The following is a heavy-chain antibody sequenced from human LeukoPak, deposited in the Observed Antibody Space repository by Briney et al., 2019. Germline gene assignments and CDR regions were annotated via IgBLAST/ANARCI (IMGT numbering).Heavy chain of an antibody. Sequence: PGGSLRLSCAASGFTFSSYAMSWVRQAPGTGLEWVSAISGSGGSTYYADSVKGRFTISRDNSKNTLYLQMNSLRAEDTAVYYCAKAGIAVAGPDEGYFDYWGQGTLVTVSS. V-gene: IGHV3-23*01. CDR2: ISGSGGST. CDR1: GFTFSSYA. CDR3: AKAGIAVAGPDEGYFDY. J-gene: IGHJ4*02. D-gene: IGHD6-19*01.